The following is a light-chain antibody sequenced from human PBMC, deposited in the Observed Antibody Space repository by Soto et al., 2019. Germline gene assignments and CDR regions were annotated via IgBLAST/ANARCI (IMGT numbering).Light chain of an antibody. CDR3: QQYNKRRT. CDR2: GAS. CDR1: QSVNSN. Sequence: EIVMTQSPATLSVSPGERLTLSCRASQSVNSNLAWYQQKPGQAPRLLIYGASTRATGIPARISGSGSGTEFTLTISSLQSEDFAIYYCQQYNKRRTFGQGTKVEIK. J-gene: IGKJ1*01. V-gene: IGKV3-15*01.